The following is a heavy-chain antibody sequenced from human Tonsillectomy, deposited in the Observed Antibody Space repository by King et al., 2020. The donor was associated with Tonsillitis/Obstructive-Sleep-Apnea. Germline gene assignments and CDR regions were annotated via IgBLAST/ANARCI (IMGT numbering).Heavy chain of an antibody. CDR3: ARFYGGNSLYFDH. V-gene: IGHV4-59*01. D-gene: IGHD4-23*01. J-gene: IGHJ4*02. Sequence: QLQESGPGLVKPSETQSLTCSVSGDSINSFYWSWIRQPPGEGLEWIGYIYYRGNTYYSPSLKSRVTISVDTSKNQFSLKLNSVTAADTAVYYCARFYGGNSLYFDHWGQGSLVTVSS. CDR2: IYYRGNT. CDR1: GDSINSFY.